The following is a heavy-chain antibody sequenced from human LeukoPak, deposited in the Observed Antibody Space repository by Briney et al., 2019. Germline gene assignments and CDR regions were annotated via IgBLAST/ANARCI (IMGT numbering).Heavy chain of an antibody. CDR3: VRGYSGLSVYAFDI. D-gene: IGHD1-26*01. Sequence: GGSLRLSCAASGFTFSNYGMNWVRQAPGKELEWISYISSSSSLIYYADSVKGRFTISRDNAKNSLYLQMNSLRDEDTAVYYCVRGYSGLSVYAFDIWGQGTMVTVSS. CDR1: GFTFSNYG. CDR2: ISSSSSLI. V-gene: IGHV3-48*02. J-gene: IGHJ3*02.